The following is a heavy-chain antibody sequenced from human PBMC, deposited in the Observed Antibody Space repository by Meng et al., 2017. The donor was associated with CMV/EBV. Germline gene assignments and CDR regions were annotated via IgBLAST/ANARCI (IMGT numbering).Heavy chain of an antibody. CDR1: RGTFSSFG. D-gene: IGHD1-26*01. J-gene: IGHJ4*02. CDR2: IITVFETA. Sequence: QVELEQYEAEVKEHGSSVTVFCKTSRGTFSSFGMSCVRQAAGEGLEWMGGIITVFETANYAGRFQDRVTITAEDSTTTAYMELSSLRADDTALYFCARGGDSWYSDYWGQGTLVTVSS. V-gene: IGHV1-69*12. CDR3: ARGGDSWYSDY.